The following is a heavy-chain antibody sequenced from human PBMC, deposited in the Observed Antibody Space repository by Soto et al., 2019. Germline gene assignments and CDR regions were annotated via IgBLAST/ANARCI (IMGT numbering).Heavy chain of an antibody. D-gene: IGHD3-10*01. Sequence: QITLKESGPTLVKPTQTLTLTCTFSGFSLGTSGVGVGWIRQPPGKALGWVALIYWDNYKHFSPSLESRLTIIKGPSKYLVVFTMTDMDPGDPATYFCAHKGSGLYPLDSCGQGFLVTVSS. CDR3: AHKGSGLYPLDS. CDR2: IYWDNYK. V-gene: IGHV2-5*02. CDR1: GFSLGTSGVG. J-gene: IGHJ4*02.